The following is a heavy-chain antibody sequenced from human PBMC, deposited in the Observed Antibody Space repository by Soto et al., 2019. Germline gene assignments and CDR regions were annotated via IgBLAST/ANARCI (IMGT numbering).Heavy chain of an antibody. D-gene: IGHD3-22*01. CDR2: IIPVFGAT. Sequence: QVQLVQSGAEVKKPGSSVKVSCKASGGTFSSYAFSWVRQAPGQGLEWMGGIIPVFGATNYAQRFQGRVTIPADASTSTAYIDLSSLKSEDTAVYYCAGSPEWSYALSQLVITTFGFYWGPGTVVTVSP. CDR1: GGTFSSYA. V-gene: IGHV1-69*01. J-gene: IGHJ4*02. CDR3: AGSPEWSYALSQLVITTFGFY.